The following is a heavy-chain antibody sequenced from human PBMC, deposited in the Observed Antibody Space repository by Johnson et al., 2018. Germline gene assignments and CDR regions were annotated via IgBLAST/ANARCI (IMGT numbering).Heavy chain of an antibody. Sequence: QVQLVESGGGVVQPGRSLRLSCAASGFTFSSYGMHWVRQAPGKGLEWVAVIWYDGSTKYYADSVKGRFTISRDNSKNTLYLHIESLIAEDTAVYYWARARSWGIQLYHDDYGGDGWGQGTTVTVSS. D-gene: IGHD5-18*01. CDR3: ARARSWGIQLYHDDYGGDG. J-gene: IGHJ6*02. V-gene: IGHV3-33*01. CDR2: IWYDGSTK. CDR1: GFTFSSYG.